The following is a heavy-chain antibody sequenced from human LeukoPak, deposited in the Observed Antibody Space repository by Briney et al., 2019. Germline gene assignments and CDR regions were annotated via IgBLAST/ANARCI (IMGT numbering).Heavy chain of an antibody. CDR1: GGSISSHF. J-gene: IGHJ4*02. CDR3: TKATQWLTFDY. V-gene: IGHV4-59*11. Sequence: SETLSLTCTVSGGSISSHFWSWIRQPPGKGLEWIGNIYNSGTTNYNPPLNSRVTMSVDTSKNQLSLQLTSVTAADTAVYYCTKATQWLTFDYWGRGTLVTVSS. CDR2: IYNSGTT. D-gene: IGHD6-19*01.